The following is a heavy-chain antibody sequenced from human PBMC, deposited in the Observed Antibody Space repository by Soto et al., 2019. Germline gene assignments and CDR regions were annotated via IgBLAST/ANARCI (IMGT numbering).Heavy chain of an antibody. V-gene: IGHV3-30*18. CDR1: VFTFSSYG. D-gene: IGHD2-2*01. Sequence: GGSLRLSCASSVFTFSSYGMHCVRHSPGKGLEWVAVISYDGSNKYYADSVKGRLTISRDNSKNTLYLQMNSLRAEDTAVYYCAKVRWAIYYYYGMEGWGQGTLGTVSS. CDR3: AKVRWAIYYYYGMEG. CDR2: ISYDGSNK. J-gene: IGHJ6*01.